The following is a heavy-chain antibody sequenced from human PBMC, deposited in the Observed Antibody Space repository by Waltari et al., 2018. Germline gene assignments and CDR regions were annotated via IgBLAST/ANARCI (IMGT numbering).Heavy chain of an antibody. CDR3: AREDYTHYYIDV. CDR1: GGSISSGNYT. Sequence: LQLQESGSGLVKSSQTLSLTCVVSGGSISSGNYTWSWIRQPPGKGLEWIGYIYQSGITYYNPSLKSRVTISVDRSENQFSLKLSSVTAADTAVYYCAREDYTHYYIDVWGKGTTVTISS. CDR2: IYQSGIT. D-gene: IGHD4-4*01. J-gene: IGHJ6*03. V-gene: IGHV4-30-2*01.